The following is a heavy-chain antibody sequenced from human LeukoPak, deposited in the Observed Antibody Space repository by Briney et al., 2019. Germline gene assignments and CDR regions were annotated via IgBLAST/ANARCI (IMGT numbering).Heavy chain of an antibody. CDR3: ARDVGEYCSSTNCYASHY. J-gene: IGHJ4*02. CDR1: GYTFTSYD. CDR2: MNPNSGNT. Sequence: GASVKVSCKASGYTFTSYDINWVRQATGQGLEWMGWMNPNSGNTGYAQKFQGRVTITADKSTSTAYMELSSLRSEDTAVYYCARDVGEYCSSTNCYASHYWGQGTLVTVSS. V-gene: IGHV1-8*01. D-gene: IGHD2-2*01.